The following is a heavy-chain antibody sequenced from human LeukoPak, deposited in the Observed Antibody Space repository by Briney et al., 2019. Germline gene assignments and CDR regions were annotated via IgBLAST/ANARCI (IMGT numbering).Heavy chain of an antibody. CDR1: VYTFTSYY. Sequence: GASVKVSCRASVYTFTSYYINWVRQATGQGLEWMGWTNPKSGNTGYAQKFQGRVTMTRDTSISTAYMELSSLRSEDTAVYYCARVTGSIDYWGQGTLVTVSS. D-gene: IGHD1-26*01. V-gene: IGHV1-8*01. CDR2: TNPKSGNT. CDR3: ARVTGSIDY. J-gene: IGHJ4*02.